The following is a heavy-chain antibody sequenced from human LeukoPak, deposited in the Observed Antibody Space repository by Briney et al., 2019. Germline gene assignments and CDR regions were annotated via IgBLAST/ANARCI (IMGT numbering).Heavy chain of an antibody. CDR3: ARDSSSWSNEYFQH. D-gene: IGHD6-13*01. CDR2: IYHSGST. V-gene: IGHV4-59*01. J-gene: IGHJ1*01. Sequence: SETLSLTCAVYGGSFSGYYWSWIRQPPGKGLEWIGYIYHSGSTNYNPSLKSRVTISVDTSKNQFSLKLSSVTAADTAVYYCARDSSSWSNEYFQHWGQGTLVTVSS. CDR1: GGSFSGYY.